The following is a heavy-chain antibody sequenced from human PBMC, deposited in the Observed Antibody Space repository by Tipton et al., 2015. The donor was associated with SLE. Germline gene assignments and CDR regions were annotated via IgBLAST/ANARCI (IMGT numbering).Heavy chain of an antibody. V-gene: IGHV4-59*08. CDR1: GGSITGYC. CDR2: IYYSRST. Sequence: LRLSCTVSGGSITGYCWSWIRQPPGKGLEWIAYIYYSRSTNYNPSLNSRVTISVDTSKNQVSLKLSSVTAADTAVYYCARGGAFDIWGQGTIVTVSS. J-gene: IGHJ3*02. CDR3: ARGGAFDI.